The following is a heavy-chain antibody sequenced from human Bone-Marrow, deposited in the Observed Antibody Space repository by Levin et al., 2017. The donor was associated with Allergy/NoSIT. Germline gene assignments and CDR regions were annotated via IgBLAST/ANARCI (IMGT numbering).Heavy chain of an antibody. V-gene: IGHV1-46*01. Sequence: ASVKVSCKASGYLFINYYLHWVRRARGEGLQWMGTINPPTGTTTYAQKFKGRVTMTTDKSTSTVYMELSSLRSEDSAVYYCARGYYPAFYFDYWGQGALVTVSS. D-gene: IGHD3-10*01. CDR3: ARGYYPAFYFDY. CDR1: GYLFINYY. CDR2: INPPTGTT. J-gene: IGHJ4*02.